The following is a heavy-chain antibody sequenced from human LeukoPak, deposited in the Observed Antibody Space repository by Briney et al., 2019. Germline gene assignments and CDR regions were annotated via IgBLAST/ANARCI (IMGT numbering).Heavy chain of an antibody. CDR3: ARDTSAGDYAWWFDP. CDR2: INPRGTAT. Sequence: ASVKVSCKASGGTFSSYAISWARQAPGQGLEWMGLINPRGTATRYAESFQGRLTLTRDLSTSTDYMELSSLRSDETAVYFCARDTSAGDYAWWFDPWGQGTLVTVAS. D-gene: IGHD3-16*01. CDR1: GGTFSSYA. J-gene: IGHJ5*02. V-gene: IGHV1-46*01.